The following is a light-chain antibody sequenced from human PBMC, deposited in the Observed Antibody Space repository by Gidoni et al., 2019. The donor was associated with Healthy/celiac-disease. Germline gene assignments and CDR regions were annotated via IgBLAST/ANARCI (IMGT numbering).Light chain of an antibody. V-gene: IGKV3-11*01. CDR3: HQRCNWTLALT. Sequence: IVLTPPPATLSSSSGERATPTCCASHSVSSYLACYQQKPGQAPSHLIYDASNRANGMPARFSGSRSGTADYPPISSLVPQEYSVSYCHQRCNWTLALTFGGGTKVEIK. CDR2: DAS. J-gene: IGKJ4*01. CDR1: HSVSSY.